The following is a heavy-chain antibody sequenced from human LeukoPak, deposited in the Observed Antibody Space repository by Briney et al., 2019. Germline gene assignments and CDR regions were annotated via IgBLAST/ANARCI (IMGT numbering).Heavy chain of an antibody. CDR1: GFPFSSYS. CDR3: AKDRGRQQLVGWFDP. D-gene: IGHD6-13*01. J-gene: IGHJ5*02. V-gene: IGHV3-48*01. Sequence: GGSLRLSCAASGFPFSSYSMNWVRQAPGEGLEWVSYISSSRTTSYADSVKGRFTISRDNAKNSLYLQMNSLRAEDTAVYYCAKDRGRQQLVGWFDPWGQGTLVTVSS. CDR2: ISSSRTT.